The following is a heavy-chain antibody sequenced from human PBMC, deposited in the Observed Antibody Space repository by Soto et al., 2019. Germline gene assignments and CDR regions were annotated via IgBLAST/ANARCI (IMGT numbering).Heavy chain of an antibody. Sequence: PGGSLRLSCAASGFTFSSYGMHWVRQAPGKGLEWVAVLWYYGSNKYYADSVMGLFTISRDNSKNTLYLQMNSLRAEDTAVYYCAREIYGSGSYYQRDYYYYYGMDVWGQGTTVTVSS. V-gene: IGHV3-33*08. CDR2: LWYYGSNK. J-gene: IGHJ6*02. D-gene: IGHD3-10*01. CDR1: GFTFSSYG. CDR3: AREIYGSGSYYQRDYYYYYGMDV.